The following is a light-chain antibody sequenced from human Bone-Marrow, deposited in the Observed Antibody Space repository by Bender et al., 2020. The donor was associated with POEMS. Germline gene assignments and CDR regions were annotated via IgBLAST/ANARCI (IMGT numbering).Light chain of an antibody. CDR3: AVWDDSLNGWV. CDR1: SSNIGAHA. J-gene: IGLJ3*02. CDR2: SRH. Sequence: QSVLTQPPSASGTPGQRVTISCSGGSSNIGAHAVNWYQHLPGTAPKLLIYSRHRRPFEVPDRFSGSRSGTSASLAISGLQSEDEADYYCAVWDDSLNGWVFGGGTKLTV. V-gene: IGLV1-44*01.